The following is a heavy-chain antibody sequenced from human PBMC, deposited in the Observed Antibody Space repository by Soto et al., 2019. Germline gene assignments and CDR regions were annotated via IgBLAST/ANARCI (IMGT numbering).Heavy chain of an antibody. CDR3: ARGVRLCSGGSCWGGWFDP. CDR1: GGSVSNANNY. D-gene: IGHD2-15*01. Sequence: SETLSLTXTVSGGSVSNANNYCSWIRQPPGKGLEWIGYLDYSGSTNYNPSLKSRVTISVDTSMNQFSLKLTSMTAADTAVYYCARGVRLCSGGSCWGGWFDPWGQGTLVTVSS. V-gene: IGHV4-61*01. J-gene: IGHJ5*02. CDR2: LDYSGST.